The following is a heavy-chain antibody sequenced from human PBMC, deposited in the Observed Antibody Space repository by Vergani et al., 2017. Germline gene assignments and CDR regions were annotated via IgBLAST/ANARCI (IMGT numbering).Heavy chain of an antibody. CDR1: GFTFSSYS. D-gene: IGHD3-22*01. CDR2: ISSSSNYI. Sequence: EVQLVESGGGLVKPGGSLRLSCAASGFTFSSYSMNWVRQAPGKGLEWVSSISSSSNYIYYPDSVKGRFTISRDNAKNSLSLLMNSLRAEDTAIYYCARDSYDSIYWGQGTLVTVS. CDR3: ARDSYDSIY. V-gene: IGHV3-21*01. J-gene: IGHJ4*02.